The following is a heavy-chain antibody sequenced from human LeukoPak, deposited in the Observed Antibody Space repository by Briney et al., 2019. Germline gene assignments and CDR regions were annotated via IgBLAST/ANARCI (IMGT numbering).Heavy chain of an antibody. CDR3: ARDGVPGGRDV. D-gene: IGHD3-16*01. V-gene: IGHV3-7*01. J-gene: IGHJ6*02. Sequence: GGSLRLSCAASGFAFSSHWMNWVRQAPGKGLEWVANINREGSDKNYVDSVKGRFTISRDNAKNSLYLQMNSLRVEDTAVYYCARDGVPGGRDVWGQGTTVTVS. CDR2: INREGSDK. CDR1: GFAFSSHW.